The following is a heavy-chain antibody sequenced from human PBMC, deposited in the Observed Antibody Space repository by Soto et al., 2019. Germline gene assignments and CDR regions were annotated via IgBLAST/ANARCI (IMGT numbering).Heavy chain of an antibody. CDR3: AKDLQRGYSGYDSGNPFDY. J-gene: IGHJ4*02. Sequence: GGSLRLSCAASGFTFSSYAMSWVRQAPGKGLEWVSAISGSGGSTYYADSVKGRFTISRDNSKNTLYLQMNSLRAEDTAVYYCAKDLQRGYSGYDSGNPFDYWGQGTLVTVSS. D-gene: IGHD5-12*01. V-gene: IGHV3-23*01. CDR2: ISGSGGST. CDR1: GFTFSSYA.